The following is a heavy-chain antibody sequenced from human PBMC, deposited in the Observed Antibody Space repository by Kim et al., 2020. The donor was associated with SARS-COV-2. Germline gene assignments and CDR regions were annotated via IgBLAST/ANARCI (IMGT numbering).Heavy chain of an antibody. J-gene: IGHJ4*02. D-gene: IGHD3-10*01. CDR2: IYYSGSA. CDR3: ARDEGGGAFSP. CDR1: GGSISSYY. Sequence: SETLSLTCAVSGGSISSYYWSWIRQPPGKGLEWIGHIYYSGSANYNPSLKSRVTISLDTSNIQFSLNLSSVTAADTAIYYCARDEGGGAFSPWGQGTLVTVSS. V-gene: IGHV4-59*13.